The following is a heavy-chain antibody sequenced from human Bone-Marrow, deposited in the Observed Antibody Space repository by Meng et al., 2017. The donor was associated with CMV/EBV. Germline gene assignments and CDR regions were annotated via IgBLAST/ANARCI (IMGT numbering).Heavy chain of an antibody. CDR3: ARENVVPAARLPYYYGMDV. CDR2: IYYSGST. D-gene: IGHD2-2*01. V-gene: IGHV4-59*01. CDR1: GGSISSYY. Sequence: SETLSLTCTVSGGSISSYYWSWIRQPPGKGLEWIGYIYYSGSTNYNPSLKSRVTISVDTSKKQFSLKLSSVTAADTAVYYGARENVVPAARLPYYYGMDVWGQGTTVTVSS. J-gene: IGHJ6*02.